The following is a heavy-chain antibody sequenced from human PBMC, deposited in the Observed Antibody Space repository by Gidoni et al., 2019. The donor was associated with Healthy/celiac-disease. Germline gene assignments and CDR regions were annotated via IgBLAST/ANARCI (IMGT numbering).Heavy chain of an antibody. J-gene: IGHJ3*02. D-gene: IGHD3-10*01. Sequence: QLQLQESGPGLVKPSETLSLTCTVSGGSIGSSSYYWGWIRQPPGKGLGWIGSIYYSGSTYYNPSLKSRVTISVDTSKNQFSLKLSSVTAADTAVYYCARPVQNFNYYGQEVFDIWGQGTMVTVSS. CDR2: IYYSGST. CDR3: ARPVQNFNYYGQEVFDI. CDR1: GGSIGSSSYY. V-gene: IGHV4-39*01.